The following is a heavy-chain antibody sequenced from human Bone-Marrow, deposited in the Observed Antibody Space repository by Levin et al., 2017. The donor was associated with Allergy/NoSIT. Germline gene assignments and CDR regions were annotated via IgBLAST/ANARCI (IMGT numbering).Heavy chain of an antibody. V-gene: IGHV3-21*01. Sequence: GGSLRLSCEASGFAFEDYGMSWVRQVPGKGLEWVSSISGTGRHIYLADSLKGRFTISRDNAKNSLSLQMNNLRVEDTAVFYCAKDEGPFSSSFAFDCWGQGALVTVSS. D-gene: IGHD2-2*01. CDR3: AKDEGPFSSSFAFDC. CDR2: ISGTGRHI. J-gene: IGHJ4*02. CDR1: GFAFEDYG.